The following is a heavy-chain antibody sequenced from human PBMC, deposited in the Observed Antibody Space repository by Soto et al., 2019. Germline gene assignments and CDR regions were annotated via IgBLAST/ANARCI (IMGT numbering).Heavy chain of an antibody. D-gene: IGHD5-18*01. CDR2: IWYDGTRK. Sequence: PGGSLRLSCAASGFTFSSYGMHWVRQAPGKGLEWVALIWYDGTRKYHADSVKGRFTISRDNSKNTLYLQMNSLRAEDTAVYYCARDPLWGTAMVLWYFDLWGRGTLVTVSS. V-gene: IGHV3-33*08. CDR1: GFTFSSYG. J-gene: IGHJ2*01. CDR3: ARDPLWGTAMVLWYFDL.